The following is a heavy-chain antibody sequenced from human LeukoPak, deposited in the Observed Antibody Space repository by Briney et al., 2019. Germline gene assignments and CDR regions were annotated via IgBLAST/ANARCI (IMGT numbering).Heavy chain of an antibody. Sequence: ASVKVSCKASGGTFSSYAISWVRQAPGQGLEWMGGIIPIFGTANYAQKFQGRVTITADESTSTAYMELSSLRSEDTAVYYCARDPGDDIAVPGDPWGQGTLVTVSS. CDR2: IIPIFGTA. CDR1: GGTFSSYA. J-gene: IGHJ5*02. D-gene: IGHD2-2*01. V-gene: IGHV1-69*13. CDR3: ARDPGDDIAVPGDP.